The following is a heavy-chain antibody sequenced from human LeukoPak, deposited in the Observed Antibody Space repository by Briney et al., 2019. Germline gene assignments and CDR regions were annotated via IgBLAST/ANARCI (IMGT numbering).Heavy chain of an antibody. D-gene: IGHD4-17*01. Sequence: KPSETLSLTCAVYGGSSSGYYWSWIRQPPGKGLEWIGEINHSGSTNYNPSLKSRVTISVDTSKNQFSLKLSSVTAADTAVYYCARGDYGGSGYWGQGTLVTVSS. V-gene: IGHV4-34*01. J-gene: IGHJ4*02. CDR1: GGSSSGYY. CDR2: INHSGST. CDR3: ARGDYGGSGY.